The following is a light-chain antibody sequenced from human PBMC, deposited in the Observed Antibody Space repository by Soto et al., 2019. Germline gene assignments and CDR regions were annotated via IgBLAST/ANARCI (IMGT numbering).Light chain of an antibody. CDR2: KAS. J-gene: IGKJ5*01. V-gene: IGKV1-5*03. CDR3: QQYNSYPIT. Sequence: DIHMTQSPSTLSASVGARVTITCRASQSISSWLAWYKQKPGKAPKLLIYKASSLESGVPSRFSGSGSGTEFTLTFSSLQPDDFATYYCQQYNSYPITFGQGTRLE. CDR1: QSISSW.